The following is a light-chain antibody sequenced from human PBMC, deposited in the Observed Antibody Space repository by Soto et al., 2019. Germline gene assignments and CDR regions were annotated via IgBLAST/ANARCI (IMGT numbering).Light chain of an antibody. V-gene: IGKV3-15*01. CDR2: SAS. J-gene: IGKJ1*01. CDR1: QSVGIK. CDR3: QQYNNWPRT. Sequence: EVLMTQSPATLSVSPGERATLSCRASQSVGIKLAWYQQKPGQAPRLLMYSASTRATGIAARFSGGGSGTDFTLTISSLQSEDFAVYYCQQYNNWPRTFGQGTKVHIK.